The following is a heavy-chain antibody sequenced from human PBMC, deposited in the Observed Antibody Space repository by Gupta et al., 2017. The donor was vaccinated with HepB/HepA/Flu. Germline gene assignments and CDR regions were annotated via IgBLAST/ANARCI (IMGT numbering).Heavy chain of an antibody. Sequence: QVQLVESGGGVVQPGRSLRLSCATSGFTFSHYGMHWVRQAPGKGLEWVAVIWYDGSNEYYADSVKGRFTISRDNSKNTLYLQMNSLRAEDTAVYYCARDYSSSSGWYRQFDYWGQGILVTVSS. CDR2: IWYDGSNE. CDR1: GFTFSHYG. D-gene: IGHD6-19*01. J-gene: IGHJ4*02. CDR3: ARDYSSSSGWYRQFDY. V-gene: IGHV3-33*01.